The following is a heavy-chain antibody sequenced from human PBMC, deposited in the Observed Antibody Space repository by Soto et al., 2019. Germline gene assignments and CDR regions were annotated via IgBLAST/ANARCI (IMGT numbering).Heavy chain of an antibody. Sequence: GGSLRLSCAASGFTFSSYDMHWVRQATGKGLEWVSAIGTAGDTYYPGSVKGRFTISRENAKNSLYLQMNSLRAGDTAVYYCATCSGGSCFNYYGMDVWGQGTTVTVSS. CDR3: ATCSGGSCFNYYGMDV. V-gene: IGHV3-13*04. D-gene: IGHD2-15*01. CDR2: IGTAGDT. J-gene: IGHJ6*02. CDR1: GFTFSSYD.